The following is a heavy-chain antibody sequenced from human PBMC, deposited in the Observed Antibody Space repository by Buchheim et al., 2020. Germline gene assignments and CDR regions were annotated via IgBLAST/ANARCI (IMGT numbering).Heavy chain of an antibody. J-gene: IGHJ6*02. D-gene: IGHD3-22*01. CDR1: GGSFSGYY. V-gene: IGHV4-34*01. CDR3: ARANYYDSSGYSYYYYGMDV. CDR2: INHSGST. Sequence: QVQLQQWGAGLLKPSETLSLTCAVYGGSFSGYYWSWIRQPPGKGLEWIGEINHSGSTNYNPSLKSRVTIPVDPSKNQFSLKLSSVTAADTAVYYCARANYYDSSGYSYYYYGMDVWGQGTT.